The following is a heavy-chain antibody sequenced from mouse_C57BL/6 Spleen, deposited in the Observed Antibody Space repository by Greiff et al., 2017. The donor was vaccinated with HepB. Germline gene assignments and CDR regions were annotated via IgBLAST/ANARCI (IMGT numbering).Heavy chain of an antibody. Sequence: EVQRVESEGGLVQPGSSMKLSCTASGFTFSDYYMAWVRQVPEKGLEWVANINYDGSSTYYLDSLKSRFIISRDNAKNILYLQMSSLKSEDTATYYCARATVVNYWYFDVWGTGTTVTVSS. J-gene: IGHJ1*03. CDR1: GFTFSDYY. CDR2: INYDGSST. V-gene: IGHV5-16*01. CDR3: ARATVVNYWYFDV. D-gene: IGHD1-1*01.